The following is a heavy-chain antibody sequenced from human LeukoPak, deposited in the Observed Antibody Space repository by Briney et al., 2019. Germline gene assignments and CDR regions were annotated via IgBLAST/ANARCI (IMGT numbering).Heavy chain of an antibody. V-gene: IGHV3-48*03. D-gene: IGHD4-23*01. CDR1: GFTFSSYE. Sequence: GGSLRLSCAASGFTFSSYEMNWVRQATGKGLEWVSYISSSGSTIYYADTVKGRFTISRDNAKNSLYLQMNSLRAEDTAVYYCARAPTTVIIVSGWYYGMDVWGKGTTVTVSS. CDR3: ARAPTTVIIVSGWYYGMDV. J-gene: IGHJ6*04. CDR2: ISSSGSTI.